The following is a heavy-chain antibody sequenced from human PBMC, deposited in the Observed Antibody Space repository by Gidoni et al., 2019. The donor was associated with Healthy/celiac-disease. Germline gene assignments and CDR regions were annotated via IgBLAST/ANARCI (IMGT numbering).Heavy chain of an antibody. CDR3: VKGRAYSSSWSDGPGAFDI. V-gene: IGHV3-64D*06. CDR2: SSSNGGST. Sequence: SSYAMHWVRQAPGKGLEYVSASSSNGGSTYYADSVKGRFTISRDNSKNTLYLQMSSLRAEDTAVYYCVKGRAYSSSWSDGPGAFDIWGQGTMVTVSS. CDR1: SSYA. J-gene: IGHJ3*02. D-gene: IGHD6-13*01.